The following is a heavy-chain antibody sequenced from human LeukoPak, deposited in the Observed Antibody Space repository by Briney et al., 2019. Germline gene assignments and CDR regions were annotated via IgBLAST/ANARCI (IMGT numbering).Heavy chain of an antibody. V-gene: IGHV4-39*01. CDR3: AGSGRYTFDY. D-gene: IGHD6-19*01. CDR2: IYYSGST. CDR1: GGSNSSSSYY. Sequence: PSETLSLTCTVSGGSNSSSSYYWGWIRQPPGKGLEWIGSIYYSGSTYYNPSLKSRVTISVDTSKNQFSLKLSSVTAADTAVYYCAGSGRYTFDYWGQGTLVTVSS. J-gene: IGHJ4*02.